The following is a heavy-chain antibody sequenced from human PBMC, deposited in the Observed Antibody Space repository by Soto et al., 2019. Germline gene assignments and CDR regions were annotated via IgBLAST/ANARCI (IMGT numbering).Heavy chain of an antibody. J-gene: IGHJ5*02. CDR3: ARDRVVWPAWFDP. Sequence: GASVKVSCKASGYTFTSYSMHWVRQAPGQRLEWMGWINAGNGNTKYSQKFQGRVTITRDTSASTAYMELSSLRSEDTAVYYCARDRVVWPAWFDPWGQGTLVTVSS. CDR1: GYTFTSYS. V-gene: IGHV1-3*01. CDR2: INAGNGNT. D-gene: IGHD3-3*01.